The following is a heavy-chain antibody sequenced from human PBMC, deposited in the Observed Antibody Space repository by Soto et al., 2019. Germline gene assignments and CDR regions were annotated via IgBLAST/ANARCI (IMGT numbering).Heavy chain of an antibody. Sequence: SETLSLTCTVSGGSISSYYCSWIRQPPGKGLEWIGYIYYSGSTNYNPSLKSRVTISVDTSKNQFSLKLSSVTAADTAVYYCARLWGWYFDYWGQGTLVTVSS. J-gene: IGHJ4*02. CDR1: GGSISSYY. CDR2: IYYSGST. CDR3: ARLWGWYFDY. D-gene: IGHD2-21*01. V-gene: IGHV4-59*01.